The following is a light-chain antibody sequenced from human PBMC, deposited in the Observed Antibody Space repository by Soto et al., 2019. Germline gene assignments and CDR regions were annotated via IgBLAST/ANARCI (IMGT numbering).Light chain of an antibody. CDR3: KSYAGSNTYV. CDR1: SSDIGGYNY. Sequence: QSALTQPASVSESPGQSITISCAGTSSDIGGYNYVSWYQQHPDKAPKLMIYGVTNRPSGVSDRFSGSKSGNTASLTISGLQAADEADYFCKSYAGSNTYVFGSGTKLTVL. CDR2: GVT. V-gene: IGLV2-14*01. J-gene: IGLJ1*01.